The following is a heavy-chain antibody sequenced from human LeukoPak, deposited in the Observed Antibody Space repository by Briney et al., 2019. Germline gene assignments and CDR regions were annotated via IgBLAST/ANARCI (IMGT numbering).Heavy chain of an antibody. CDR2: IWYDGSNK. Sequence: PGGSLRLSCAASGFTFSSYGMHWVRQAPGKGLEWVAVIWYDGSNKYYADSVKGRFTISRDNSKNTPYLQMSSLRAEDTAVYYCARSGIERYFDYWGQGTLVTVSS. D-gene: IGHD1-26*01. J-gene: IGHJ4*02. V-gene: IGHV3-33*01. CDR1: GFTFSSYG. CDR3: ARSGIERYFDY.